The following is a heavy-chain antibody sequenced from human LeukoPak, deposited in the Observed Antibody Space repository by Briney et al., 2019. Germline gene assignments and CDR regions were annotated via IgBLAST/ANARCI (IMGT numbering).Heavy chain of an antibody. CDR1: GFTFSTYE. V-gene: IGHV3-7*01. CDR2: IKQDGSEK. J-gene: IGHJ4*02. D-gene: IGHD3-10*01. Sequence: PGGSLRLSCEASGFTFSTYEMNWVRQAPGKGLEWVANIKQDGSEKYYVDSVKGRFTISRDNAKNSVYLQMNSLRAEDTAVYYCARRHHFGFLDSWGQGTLVTVSS. CDR3: ARRHHFGFLDS.